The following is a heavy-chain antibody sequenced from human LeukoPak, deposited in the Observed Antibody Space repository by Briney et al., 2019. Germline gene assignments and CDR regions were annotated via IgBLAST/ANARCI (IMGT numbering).Heavy chain of an antibody. D-gene: IGHD4-23*01. CDR1: GGSFSDYY. Sequence: SETLSLTCAVYGGSFSDYYWSWIRQSPGKGLEGIGEINHSGNTNSNPSLKSRVTMSVDTSKNQFSLKLSSLTAADTAMYYCARREPHGDYGGRIRYYYYMDVWGKGTTITISS. CDR2: INHSGNT. V-gene: IGHV4-34*01. CDR3: ARREPHGDYGGRIRYYYYMDV. J-gene: IGHJ6*03.